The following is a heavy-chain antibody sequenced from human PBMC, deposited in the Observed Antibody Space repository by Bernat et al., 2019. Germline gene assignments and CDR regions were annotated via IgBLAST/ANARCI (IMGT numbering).Heavy chain of an antibody. CDR1: GFTFSDAW. CDR3: ADLGQAFNP. V-gene: IGHV3-15*01. Sequence: VQLVESGGGLVEPGGSLRLACAASGFTFSDAWMDWVRQAPGKGLEWVGRIKSRIDGTTTDYAAPVQGRFTISRDDSRNTLYLQLNSLKTEDTAVYCCADLGQAFNPRGQETLVTVSS. J-gene: IGHJ5*01. D-gene: IGHD3-3*01. CDR2: IKSRIDGTTT.